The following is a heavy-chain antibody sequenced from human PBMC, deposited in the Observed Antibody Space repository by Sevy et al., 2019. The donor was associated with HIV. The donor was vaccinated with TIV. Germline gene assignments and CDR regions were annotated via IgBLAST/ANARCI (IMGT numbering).Heavy chain of an antibody. Sequence: GGSLRLSCAASGFTFSSYAMSWVRQAPGKGLEWVSAISGSGGSTYYADSVKGRFTISIDNSKNTLYLQMNSLRAEDTAVYYCAKEGIAAAGTTGTGAFDIWGQGTMVTVSS. CDR2: ISGSGGST. J-gene: IGHJ3*02. CDR1: GFTFSSYA. V-gene: IGHV3-23*01. CDR3: AKEGIAAAGTTGTGAFDI. D-gene: IGHD6-13*01.